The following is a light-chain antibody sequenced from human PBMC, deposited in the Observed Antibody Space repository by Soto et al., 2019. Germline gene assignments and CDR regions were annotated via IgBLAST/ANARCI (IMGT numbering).Light chain of an antibody. CDR1: QSVSSN. Sequence: EIVMTQSPATLSVSPGERATLSCGASQSVSSNLAWYQQKPGQAPRLLTYGASSRATGIPDRFSGSGSGTDFTLTISRLEPEDFAVYYCQQYGSSTPITFGQGTRLEI. CDR3: QQYGSSTPIT. CDR2: GAS. V-gene: IGKV3-20*01. J-gene: IGKJ5*01.